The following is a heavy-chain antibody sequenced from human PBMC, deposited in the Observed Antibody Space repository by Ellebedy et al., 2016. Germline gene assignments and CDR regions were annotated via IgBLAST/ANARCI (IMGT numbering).Heavy chain of an antibody. CDR1: GFTFSSYS. V-gene: IGHV3-21*01. CDR2: ISSSSSYI. CDR3: AREYSSSWYLGYYYYGMDV. Sequence: GGSLRLSXAASGFTFSSYSMNWVRQAPGKGLEWVSSISSSSSYIYYADSVKGRFTISRDNAKNSLYLQMNSLRAEDTAVYYCAREYSSSWYLGYYYYGMDVWGQGTTVTVSS. J-gene: IGHJ6*02. D-gene: IGHD6-13*01.